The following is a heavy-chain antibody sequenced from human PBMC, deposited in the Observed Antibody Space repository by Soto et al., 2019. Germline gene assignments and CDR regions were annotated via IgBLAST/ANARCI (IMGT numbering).Heavy chain of an antibody. D-gene: IGHD3-22*01. Sequence: LRLSCAASGFTFSSYGMHWVRQAPGKGLEWVAVIWYDGSNKYYADSVKGRFTISRDNSKNTLYLQMNSLRAEDTAVYYCARGDYDSSGPDYWGQGTLVTVYS. J-gene: IGHJ4*02. CDR3: ARGDYDSSGPDY. CDR1: GFTFSSYG. CDR2: IWYDGSNK. V-gene: IGHV3-33*01.